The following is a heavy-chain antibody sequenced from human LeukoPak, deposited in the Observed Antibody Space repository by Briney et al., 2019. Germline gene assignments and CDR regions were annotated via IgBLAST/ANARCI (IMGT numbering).Heavy chain of an antibody. CDR1: GFTFSSYW. D-gene: IGHD2-15*01. CDR3: AKGRAVEVVAAFNY. CDR2: IKQDGSEK. J-gene: IGHJ4*02. V-gene: IGHV3-7*03. Sequence: GGSLRLSCAASGFTFSSYWMSWVRQAPGKGLEWVANIKQDGSEKYYVDSVKGRFTISRDNAKNSLYLQMNSLRAEDTAVYYCAKGRAVEVVAAFNYWGQGTVVTVSS.